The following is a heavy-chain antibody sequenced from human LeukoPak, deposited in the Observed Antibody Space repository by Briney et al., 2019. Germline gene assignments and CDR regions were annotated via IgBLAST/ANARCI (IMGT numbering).Heavy chain of an antibody. D-gene: IGHD1-26*01. CDR3: ARIELLHAFDI. CDR2: IYSGGST. CDR1: GFTVSSNY. J-gene: IGHJ3*02. V-gene: IGHV3-53*01. Sequence: GGSLRLSCAASGFTVSSNYMSWVGQAPGKGLEWVSVIYSGGSTYYADSVKGRFTISRDNSKNTLYLQMNSLRAEDTAVYYCARIELLHAFDIWGQGTMVTVSS.